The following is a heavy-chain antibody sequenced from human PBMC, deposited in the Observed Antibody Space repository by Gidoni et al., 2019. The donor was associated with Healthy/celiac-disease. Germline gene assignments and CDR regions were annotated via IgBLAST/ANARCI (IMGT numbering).Heavy chain of an antibody. CDR2: ISSSSSTI. D-gene: IGHD2-2*02. V-gene: IGHV3-48*02. CDR3: ARDCSSTSCYTGYYYYYYYMDV. Sequence: SCAASGFTFSSYSMNWVRQAPGKGLEWVSYISSSSSTIYYADSVKGRFTISRDNAKNSLYLQMNSLRDEDTAVYYCARDCSSTSCYTGYYYYYYYMDVWGKGTTVTVSS. CDR1: GFTFSSYS. J-gene: IGHJ6*03.